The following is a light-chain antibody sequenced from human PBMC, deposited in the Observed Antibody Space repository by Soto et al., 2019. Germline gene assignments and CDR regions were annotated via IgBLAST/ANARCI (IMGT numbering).Light chain of an antibody. CDR3: SSYTSSSVV. Sequence: QSALTQPASVSWSPGQSITISCTGTSSDVGGYNYVSWYQQHPGKAPKLMIYDVSNRPSGVSNRFSGSKSGNTASLTISGLQAEEEADYYCSSYTSSSVVFGGGTKLTVL. CDR1: SSDVGGYNY. J-gene: IGLJ2*01. CDR2: DVS. V-gene: IGLV2-14*01.